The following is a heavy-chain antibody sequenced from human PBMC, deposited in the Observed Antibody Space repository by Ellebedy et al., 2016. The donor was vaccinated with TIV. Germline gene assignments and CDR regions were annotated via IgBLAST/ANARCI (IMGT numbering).Heavy chain of an antibody. D-gene: IGHD1-26*01. J-gene: IGHJ4*02. CDR3: ARVVGAPTL. CDR1: GYTLTELS. V-gene: IGHV1-24*01. Sequence: ASVKVSCXVSGYTLTELSMHWVRQAPGKGLEWMGGFDPEDGETIYAQKFQGRVTITADKSTSTAYMELSSLRSEDTAVYYCARVVGAPTLWGQGTLVTVSS. CDR2: FDPEDGET.